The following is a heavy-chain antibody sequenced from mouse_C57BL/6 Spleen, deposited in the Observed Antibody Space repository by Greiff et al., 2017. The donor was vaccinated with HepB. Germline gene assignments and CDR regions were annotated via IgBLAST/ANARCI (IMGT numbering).Heavy chain of an antibody. CDR2: IYPGSGST. D-gene: IGHD1-1*01. Sequence: QVQLKQPGAELVKPGASVKMSCKASGYTFTSYWITWVKQRPGQGLEWIGDIYPGSGSTNYNEKFKSKATLTVDTSSSTAYMQLSSLTSEDSAVYYCADYYGSSYGGMDYWGQGTSVTVSS. CDR1: GYTFTSYW. CDR3: ADYYGSSYGGMDY. J-gene: IGHJ4*01. V-gene: IGHV1-55*01.